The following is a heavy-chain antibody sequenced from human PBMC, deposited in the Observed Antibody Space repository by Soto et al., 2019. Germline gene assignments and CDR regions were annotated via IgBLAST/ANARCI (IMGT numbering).Heavy chain of an antibody. CDR3: ATRITVFGLLIPPFDP. V-gene: IGHV4-39*07. D-gene: IGHD3-3*01. Sequence: SETLSLTCTVSGASIISSSYYWNWIRQPPGKGLEWIGEINHTGGTHYNPSLKSRVTMSVDTSKNQFSLRLSSVTAADTAIYYCATRITVFGLLIPPFDPWGQGTQVTVSS. CDR1: GASIISSSYY. J-gene: IGHJ5*02. CDR2: INHTGGT.